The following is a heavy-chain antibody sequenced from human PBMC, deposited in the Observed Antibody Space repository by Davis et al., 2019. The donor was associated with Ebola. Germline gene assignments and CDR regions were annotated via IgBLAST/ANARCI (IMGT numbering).Heavy chain of an antibody. J-gene: IGHJ5*02. CDR1: GGSISSSSYY. CDR3: ARQSGITIFGVVITSWFDP. CDR2: IYYSGST. Sequence: SETLPLTCTVSGGSISSSSYYWGWIRQPPGKGLEWIGSIYYSGSTYYNPSLKSRVTISVDTSKNQFSLKLSSVTAADTAVYYSARQSGITIFGVVITSWFDPWGQGTLVTVSS. V-gene: IGHV4-39*01. D-gene: IGHD3-3*01.